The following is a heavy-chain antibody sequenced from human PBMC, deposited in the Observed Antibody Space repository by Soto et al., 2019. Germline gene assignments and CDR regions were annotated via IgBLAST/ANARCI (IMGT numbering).Heavy chain of an antibody. V-gene: IGHV3-21*01. Sequence: EVQLVESGGGLVKPGGSLRLSCAASGFTFSSYSMNWVRQAPGKGLEWVSSISSSSSYIYYADSVKGRFTISRDNAKNSLHLQMNSLRAEDTAVYYCARTGYCSSTSCRYFDYWGQGTLVTVSS. CDR1: GFTFSSYS. CDR2: ISSSSSYI. D-gene: IGHD2-2*01. J-gene: IGHJ4*02. CDR3: ARTGYCSSTSCRYFDY.